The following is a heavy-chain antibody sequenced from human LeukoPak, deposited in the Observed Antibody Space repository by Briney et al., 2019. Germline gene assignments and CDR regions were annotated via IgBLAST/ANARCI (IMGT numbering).Heavy chain of an antibody. J-gene: IGHJ5*02. CDR3: ARHRYVKQQLVPRGWFDP. D-gene: IGHD6-13*01. Sequence: GGSLRLSCAASGFTFSSFWMHWVRQVPGKGLVWVAFIRYDGSNKYYADSVKGRFTISRDNSKNTLYLQMNSLRAEDTAVYYCARHRYVKQQLVPRGWFDPWGQGTLVTVSS. CDR1: GFTFSSFW. V-gene: IGHV3-30*02. CDR2: IRYDGSNK.